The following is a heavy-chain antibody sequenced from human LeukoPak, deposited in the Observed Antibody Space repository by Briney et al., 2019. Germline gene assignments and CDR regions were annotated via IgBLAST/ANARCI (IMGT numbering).Heavy chain of an antibody. J-gene: IGHJ4*02. Sequence: PSETLSLTCTVSGGSISSSSYYRGWIRQPPGKGLEWIGSIYYSGSTYYNPSLKSRVTISVDTSKNQFSLKLGSLTAADTAVYYGARWYYGDYCDYWGQGTLVTVSS. V-gene: IGHV4-39*07. CDR2: IYYSGST. CDR3: ARWYYGDYCDY. CDR1: GGSISSSSYY. D-gene: IGHD2/OR15-2a*01.